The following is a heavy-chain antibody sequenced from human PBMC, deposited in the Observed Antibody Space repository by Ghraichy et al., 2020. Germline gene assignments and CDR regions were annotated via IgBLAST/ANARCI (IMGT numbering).Heavy chain of an antibody. CDR2: IYHSGST. J-gene: IGHJ2*01. CDR1: GGSISSGGYS. D-gene: IGHD7-27*01. Sequence: SETLSLTCAVSGGSISSGGYSWSWIRQPPGKGLEWIGYIYHSGSTYYNPSLKSRVTISVDRSKNQFSLKLSSVTAADTAVYYCARDRRLGPYWYFDLWGRGTLVTVSS. CDR3: ARDRRLGPYWYFDL. V-gene: IGHV4-30-2*01.